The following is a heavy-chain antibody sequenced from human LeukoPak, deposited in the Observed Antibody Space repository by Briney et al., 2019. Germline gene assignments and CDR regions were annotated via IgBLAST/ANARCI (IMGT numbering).Heavy chain of an antibody. J-gene: IGHJ4*02. CDR1: GGSISSYY. CDR2: IYYSGST. CDR3: ARGPTVVVGPFDY. V-gene: IGHV4-59*01. D-gene: IGHD3-22*01. Sequence: TSETLSLTCTVSGGSISSYYWSWIRQPPGKGLEWIGYIYYSGSTNYNPSLKSRVTISVDTSKNQFSLKLSSVTAADTAVYYCARGPTVVVGPFDYWGQGTLVTVSS.